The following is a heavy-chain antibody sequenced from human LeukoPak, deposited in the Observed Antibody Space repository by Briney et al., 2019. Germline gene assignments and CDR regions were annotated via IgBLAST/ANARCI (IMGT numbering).Heavy chain of an antibody. Sequence: GGSLRLSCAASGFTFSSYAMSWVRQAPGKGLEWVSAISGSGGSTYYADSVKGRFTISRDNSKNTLYLQMNSLRAEDTAVYYCAKDIVVVPAAIPGYFQHWGQGTLVSVSS. J-gene: IGHJ1*01. V-gene: IGHV3-23*01. CDR1: GFTFSSYA. CDR2: ISGSGGST. CDR3: AKDIVVVPAAIPGYFQH. D-gene: IGHD2-2*02.